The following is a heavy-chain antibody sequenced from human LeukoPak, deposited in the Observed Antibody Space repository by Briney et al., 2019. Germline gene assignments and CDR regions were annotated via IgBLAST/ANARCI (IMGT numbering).Heavy chain of an antibody. D-gene: IGHD2-2*01. CDR2: ISSASRTI. J-gene: IGHJ4*02. V-gene: IGHV3-48*03. CDR1: GFTFSSYA. CDR3: ARPRGCGSSRCNNFDY. Sequence: PGGSLRLSCAASGFTFSSYAMHWVRQAPGRGLEWLAYISSASRTIYYADSVKGRFTISRDNGKNSLYLQMNRLRAEDTAVYYCARPRGCGSSRCNNFDYWGQGTLVTVSS.